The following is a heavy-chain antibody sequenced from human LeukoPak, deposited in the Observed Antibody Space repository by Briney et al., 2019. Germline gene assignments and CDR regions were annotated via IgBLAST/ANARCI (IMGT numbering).Heavy chain of an antibody. Sequence: PSDTLSLTCTVSGGSISSYYWSWIRQPPGKGLEWIGYIDYSGSTNYNPSLKSRVTISVDTSKNQFSLKLSSVTAADTAVYYCVRYYGRAFDIWGQGTMVPVSS. D-gene: IGHD3-10*01. CDR2: IDYSGST. CDR3: VRYYGRAFDI. J-gene: IGHJ3*02. CDR1: GGSISSYY. V-gene: IGHV4-59*07.